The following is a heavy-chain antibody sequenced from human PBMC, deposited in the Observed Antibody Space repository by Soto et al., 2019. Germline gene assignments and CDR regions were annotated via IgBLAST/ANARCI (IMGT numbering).Heavy chain of an antibody. CDR1: GYTFTGYY. J-gene: IGHJ6*02. Sequence: QVQLVQSGAEVKKPGASVKVSCKASGYTFTGYYMHWVRQAPGQGLEWMGWINPNSGGTNYAQKLQGRVTMTRDTSIRTAYMELSRLRSDDTAVYYCARDLVSWRGYCSSASCSKGYYYGMDVWGQGTTVTVSS. V-gene: IGHV1-2*02. CDR2: INPNSGGT. CDR3: ARDLVSWRGYCSSASCSKGYYYGMDV. D-gene: IGHD2-2*01.